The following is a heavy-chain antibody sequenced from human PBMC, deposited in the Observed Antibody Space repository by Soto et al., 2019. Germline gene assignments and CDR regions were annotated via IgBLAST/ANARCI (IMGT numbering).Heavy chain of an antibody. CDR1: YASINNYH. Sequence: QVQLQESGPGLLKPSETLSLSCTVSYASINNYHWTWIRQPPGKGLEWIAYIYYTGTTNFNPSLRRRVSISMDTSKNQFSLKLRSVTASDTAVYYCATLRGLGEVSPYFDSWGQGRMVIVSS. CDR2: IYYTGTT. J-gene: IGHJ4*02. D-gene: IGHD3-10*01. V-gene: IGHV4-59*08. CDR3: ATLRGLGEVSPYFDS.